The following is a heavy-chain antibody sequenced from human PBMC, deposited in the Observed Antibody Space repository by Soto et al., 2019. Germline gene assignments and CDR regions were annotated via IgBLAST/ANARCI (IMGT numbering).Heavy chain of an antibody. CDR3: TKEGMTAFDY. J-gene: IGHJ4*02. CDR1: GFTFSSYG. CDR2: ISYDVSNT. V-gene: IGHV3-30*18. Sequence: GGSLRLSCAASGFTFSSYGMHWVRQGPGKGLEWVAVISYDVSNTHYADSVKGRFTISGDNTKNTLYLQMNSLRAEDTAVYWSTKEGMTAFDYWGQGTLVTVSA.